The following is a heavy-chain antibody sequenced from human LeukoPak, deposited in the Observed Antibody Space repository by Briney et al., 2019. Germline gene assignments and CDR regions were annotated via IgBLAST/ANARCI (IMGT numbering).Heavy chain of an antibody. J-gene: IGHJ4*02. CDR3: ARELYDFWSGPKIDY. D-gene: IGHD3-3*01. Sequence: PSQTLSLTCTVSGGSISSGGYYRSWIRQHPGKGLEWIGYIYYSGSTYYNPSLKSRVTISVDTSKNQFSLKLSSVTAADTAVYYCARELYDFWSGPKIDYWGQGTLVTVSS. V-gene: IGHV4-31*03. CDR1: GGSISSGGYY. CDR2: IYYSGST.